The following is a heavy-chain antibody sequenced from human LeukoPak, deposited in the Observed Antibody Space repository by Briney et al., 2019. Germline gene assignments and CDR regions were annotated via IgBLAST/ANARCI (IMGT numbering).Heavy chain of an antibody. J-gene: IGHJ4*02. CDR3: ATIYGDYGY. CDR2: ISSSSSAM. CDR1: GFTFNNYN. Sequence: PGGSLRLSCAASGFTFNNYNMNWVRQAPGRGLEWVSYISSSSSAMYYADSVKGRFAISRDNVKNSLFLQMNSLRAEDTAVYYCATIYGDYGYRGQGTLVTVSS. V-gene: IGHV3-48*01. D-gene: IGHD4-17*01.